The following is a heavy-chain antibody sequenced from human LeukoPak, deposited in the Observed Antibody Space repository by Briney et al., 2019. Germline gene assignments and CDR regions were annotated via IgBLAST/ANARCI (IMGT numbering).Heavy chain of an antibody. J-gene: IGHJ6*03. CDR1: GGSMSSYY. D-gene: IGHD5-18*01. CDR2: IYYSGST. Sequence: SETLSLTCTVSGGSMSSYYWSWIRQPPGKGLEWIGYIYYSGSTNYNPSLKSQVTISVDTSKNQFSLRLSSVTAADTAVYYCASGLRRLAGYGYYYYYYMDVWAKGTTVSVSS. CDR3: ASGLRRLAGYGYYYYYYMDV. V-gene: IGHV4-59*01.